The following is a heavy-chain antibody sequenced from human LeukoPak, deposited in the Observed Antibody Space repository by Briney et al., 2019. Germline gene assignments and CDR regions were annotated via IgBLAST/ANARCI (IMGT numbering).Heavy chain of an antibody. CDR3: ARLDYGDYKWFDP. V-gene: IGHV4-31*03. CDR1: GGSISSGGYY. CDR2: IYYSGST. J-gene: IGHJ5*02. Sequence: SQTLSLTCTVSGGSISSGGYYWSWIRQHPGKGLEWIGYIYYSGSTYYNPSLKSRVTISVDTSKNQFSLKLSSVTAADTAVYYCARLDYGDYKWFDPWGQGTLVTVSS. D-gene: IGHD4-17*01.